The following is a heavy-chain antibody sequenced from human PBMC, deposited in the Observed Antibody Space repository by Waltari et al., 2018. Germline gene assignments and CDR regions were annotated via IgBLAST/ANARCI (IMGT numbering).Heavy chain of an antibody. J-gene: IGHJ4*02. Sequence: EVLLVESGGHLVQPGGSLRLSCAASGFTFSNYWMYWVRQAPGKGLEWVSHITGDGSGTAYADSVKGRFTISRDNAKNTLYLQMDSLRAEDTAVYYCAKSIPDRAFEYWSQGTLVTVSS. CDR3: AKSIPDRAFEY. D-gene: IGHD6-6*01. V-gene: IGHV3-74*01. CDR2: ITGDGSGT. CDR1: GFTFSNYW.